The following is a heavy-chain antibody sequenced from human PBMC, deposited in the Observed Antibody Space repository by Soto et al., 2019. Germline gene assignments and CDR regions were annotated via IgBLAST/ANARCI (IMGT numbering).Heavy chain of an antibody. CDR3: ARDYYASGSHDH. V-gene: IGHV3-7*01. J-gene: IGHJ4*02. CDR2: IRQDGSDK. Sequence: GGSLRLSCAASGFTFSTYSMNWVRQAPGEGLEWVGNIRQDGSDKYYGDSVKGRFSISRDNAKNSLYLQMNSLRAEDTAVYYCARDYYASGSHDHWGQGTLVTVSS. D-gene: IGHD3-10*01. CDR1: GFTFSTYS.